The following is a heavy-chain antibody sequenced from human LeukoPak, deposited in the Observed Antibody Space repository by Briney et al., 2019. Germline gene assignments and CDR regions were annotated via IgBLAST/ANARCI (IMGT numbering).Heavy chain of an antibody. CDR3: ARDRRPGAFDI. Sequence: PGGSLRLSCAASGFTFSSYAMSWVRQAPGKGLEWVSYITGSGSTIYYADSVQGRFTISRDNAKNSLYLQMDSLRAEDTAVYYCARDRRPGAFDIWGQGTMVTVSS. D-gene: IGHD1-1*01. CDR2: ITGSGSTI. CDR1: GFTFSSYA. J-gene: IGHJ3*02. V-gene: IGHV3-48*03.